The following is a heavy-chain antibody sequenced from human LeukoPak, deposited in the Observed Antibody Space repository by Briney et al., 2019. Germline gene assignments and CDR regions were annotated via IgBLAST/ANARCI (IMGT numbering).Heavy chain of an antibody. V-gene: IGHV1-69*05. D-gene: IGHD4-17*01. Sequence: SVKVSCKASGGTFSSYAISWVRQAPGQGLEWMGGIIPIFGTANYAQKFQGRVTIATDESTSTAYMELSSLRSEDTAVYYCASSSYGDSDYFDYWGQGTLVTVSS. J-gene: IGHJ4*02. CDR2: IIPIFGTA. CDR1: GGTFSSYA. CDR3: ASSSYGDSDYFDY.